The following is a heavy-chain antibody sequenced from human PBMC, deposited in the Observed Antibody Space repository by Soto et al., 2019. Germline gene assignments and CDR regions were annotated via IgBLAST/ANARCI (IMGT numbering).Heavy chain of an antibody. J-gene: IGHJ5*02. CDR3: ARDPRGYSGYDWANWFDP. CDR1: GFTFSDYY. Sequence: QVQLVESGGGLVKPGGSLRLSCAASGFTFSDYYMSWIGQAPGKGLEWVSYISSSGSTIYYADSVKGRFTISRDNAKNSLYLQMNSLRGEDTAVYYCARDPRGYSGYDWANWFDPWGQGTLVTVSS. CDR2: ISSSGSTI. V-gene: IGHV3-11*01. D-gene: IGHD5-12*01.